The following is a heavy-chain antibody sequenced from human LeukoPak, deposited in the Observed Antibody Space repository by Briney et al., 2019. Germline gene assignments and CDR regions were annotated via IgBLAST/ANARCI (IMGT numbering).Heavy chain of an antibody. J-gene: IGHJ5*02. CDR1: GCSISSYY. Sequence: TSETLSLTCTVSGCSISSYYWSWIRQPPGKGLEWIGYIYYSGSTNYNPSLKSRVTISVDTSKNQFSLKLSSVTAADTAVYYCARKGGGQLVNTRRWFDPWGQGTLVTVSS. CDR3: ARKGGGQLVNTRRWFDP. D-gene: IGHD6-6*01. V-gene: IGHV4-59*12. CDR2: IYYSGST.